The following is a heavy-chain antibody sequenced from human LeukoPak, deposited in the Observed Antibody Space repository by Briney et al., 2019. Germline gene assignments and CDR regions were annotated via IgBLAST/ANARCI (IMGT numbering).Heavy chain of an antibody. J-gene: IGHJ5*02. D-gene: IGHD3-10*01. V-gene: IGHV3-9*01. CDR3: AKDPYGSGNSNCFDP. CDR2: ISWNSGSI. CDR1: GFTFDEYA. Sequence: SLRLSCAASGFTFDEYAMHWGREAPGEGLEWVSGISWNSGSIVYADSVRGRFTISRDNAKNSLYLQMNSLRAEDTALYYCAKDPYGSGNSNCFDPWGQGTLVTVSS.